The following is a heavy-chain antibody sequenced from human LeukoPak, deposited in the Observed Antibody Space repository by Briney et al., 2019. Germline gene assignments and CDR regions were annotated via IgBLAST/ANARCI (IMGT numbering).Heavy chain of an antibody. Sequence: GGSLRLSCAASGFTFSSYSMNWVRQAPGKGLEWVSSISSSSSYIYYADSVKGRFTISRDNAKNSLYLQMNSLRAEDTAVYYCASAQVYSLITMVRGVTTFDIWGQGTMVTVSS. D-gene: IGHD3-10*01. J-gene: IGHJ3*02. CDR2: ISSSSSYI. CDR1: GFTFSSYS. V-gene: IGHV3-21*01. CDR3: ASAQVYSLITMVRGVTTFDI.